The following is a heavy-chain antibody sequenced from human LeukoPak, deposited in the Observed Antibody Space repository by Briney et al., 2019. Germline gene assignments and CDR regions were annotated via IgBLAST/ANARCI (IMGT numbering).Heavy chain of an antibody. CDR3: ASILGSGNWFDP. D-gene: IGHD2-21*01. J-gene: IGHJ5*02. V-gene: IGHV1-46*03. Sequence: ASVNVSCRASGYTFTSYYMHWVRQAPGQGLEWVGIINPSGGSTSYVQKFQGRVTMTRDTSTSTVYMELSSLRSEDTAVYYCASILGSGNWFDPWGQGTLVTVSS. CDR2: INPSGGST. CDR1: GYTFTSYY.